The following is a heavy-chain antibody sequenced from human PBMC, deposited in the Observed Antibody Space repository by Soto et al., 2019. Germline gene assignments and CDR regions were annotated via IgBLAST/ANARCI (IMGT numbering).Heavy chain of an antibody. D-gene: IGHD4-17*01. CDR3: PRDPADGVTTPPYGMDV. Sequence: QVQLVQSGAEVKKPGASVKVSCKASGYTFTSYGISWVRQAPGQGLEWMGWISAYNGNTNYAQKFQGRVTMTTDTSTSTAYMELRSLRSDDTAVYYCPRDPADGVTTPPYGMDVWGQGTTVTVSS. CDR2: ISAYNGNT. V-gene: IGHV1-18*01. J-gene: IGHJ6*02. CDR1: GYTFTSYG.